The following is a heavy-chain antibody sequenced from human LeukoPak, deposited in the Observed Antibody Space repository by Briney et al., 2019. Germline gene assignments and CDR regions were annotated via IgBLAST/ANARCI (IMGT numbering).Heavy chain of an antibody. CDR3: AKVSVCFACYFDY. CDR1: GYTFRDHG. D-gene: IGHD3-10*02. V-gene: IGHV3-23*01. CDR2: VNGAGIGT. J-gene: IGHJ4*02. Sequence: GGSLRLSCAASGYTFRDHGMAWLRQVPGRGLEWLASVNGAGIGTYYAPTVKGRFTISRDNSKNTAYLRMGTLRAYDSAIYYCAKVSVCFACYFDYCGQGILVTVSS.